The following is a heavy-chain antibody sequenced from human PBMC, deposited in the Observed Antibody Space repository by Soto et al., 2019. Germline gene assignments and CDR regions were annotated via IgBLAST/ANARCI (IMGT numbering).Heavy chain of an antibody. Sequence: PGESLKISCQGSGYRFTDYWIAWVRQMPGKGLEWIGIIYPTNSHTEYSPSFQGQVTISVDKSTNTAYLQWSSLKASDTAMYYCARKDYHHTCDYFDYWGQGTLVTVSS. D-gene: IGHD4-17*01. CDR1: GYRFTDYW. V-gene: IGHV5-51*01. J-gene: IGHJ4*02. CDR2: IYPTNSHT. CDR3: ARKDYHHTCDYFDY.